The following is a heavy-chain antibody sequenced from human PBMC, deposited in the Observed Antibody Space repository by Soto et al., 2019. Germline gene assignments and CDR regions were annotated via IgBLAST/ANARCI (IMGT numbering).Heavy chain of an antibody. J-gene: IGHJ4*02. CDR1: GGSISSYY. V-gene: IGHV4-59*01. CDR3: ARHSATYYDFDY. CDR2: IYYSGST. D-gene: IGHD1-26*01. Sequence: SETLSLTCTVSGGSISSYYWSWIRQPPGKGLEWIGYIYYSGSTNYNPSLKSRVTISVDTSKNQFSLKLTSVSAADTAVYYCARHSATYYDFDYWGQGTLVTVSS.